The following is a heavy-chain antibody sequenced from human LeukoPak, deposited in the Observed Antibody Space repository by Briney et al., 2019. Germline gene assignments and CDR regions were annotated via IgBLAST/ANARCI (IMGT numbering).Heavy chain of an antibody. Sequence: GASVKVSCKASGYTFTSYYMHWVRQAPGQGLEWMGIINPSGGSTSYAQKFQGRVTMTRDTSTSTVYMELSSLRSEDTAVYYCARAYDYVWGSYRYTAGFDYWGQGTLVPVSS. CDR1: GYTFTSYY. CDR3: ARAYDYVWGSYRYTAGFDY. J-gene: IGHJ4*02. CDR2: INPSGGST. V-gene: IGHV1-46*01. D-gene: IGHD3-16*02.